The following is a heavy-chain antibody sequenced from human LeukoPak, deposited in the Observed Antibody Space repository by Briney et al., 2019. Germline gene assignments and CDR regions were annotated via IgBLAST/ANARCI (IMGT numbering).Heavy chain of an antibody. CDR3: ARGMTTVTAPFNY. J-gene: IGHJ4*02. V-gene: IGHV4-59*01. Sequence: PSETLSLTCTVSGGSINYYYWSWIRQSPQRGREWIGYIYHTGTTKYNPSLKSRVTISVDTSKNQFSLKLNSVTAADTAMYYCARGMTTVTAPFNYWGQGTLVTVSS. D-gene: IGHD4-17*01. CDR1: GGSINYYY. CDR2: IYHTGTT.